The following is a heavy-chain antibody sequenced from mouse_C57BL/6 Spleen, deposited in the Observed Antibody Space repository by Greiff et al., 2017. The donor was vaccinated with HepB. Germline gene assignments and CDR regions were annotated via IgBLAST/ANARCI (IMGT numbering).Heavy chain of an antibody. J-gene: IGHJ2*01. D-gene: IGHD2-14*01. V-gene: IGHV10-1*01. Sequence: EADGGLVQPKGSLKLSCAASGFRFNTYAMNWVRQAQGKGLEWVARIRSKSNNYATYYDDSVKDRFTISRDDSESMLYLQMNNLKTEDTAMYYCVRQRDDVGYVDYWGQGTTLTVSS. CDR1: GFRFNTYA. CDR2: IRSKSNNYAT. CDR3: VRQRDDVGYVDY.